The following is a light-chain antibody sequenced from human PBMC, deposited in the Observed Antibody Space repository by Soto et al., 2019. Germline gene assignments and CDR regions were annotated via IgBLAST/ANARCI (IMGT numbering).Light chain of an antibody. J-gene: IGKJ4*01. CDR3: QQYYRTPALR. CDR1: QSVLYSSNNKNY. V-gene: IGKV4-1*01. CDR2: WAS. Sequence: DIVMTQSPDSLAVSLGERATINCKSSQSVLYSSNNKNYLAWYQQKLGQSPKLLIYWASTRESGVPDRFSGSGAGTDFTLNIRSLQVEDVAVYYCQQYYRTPALRFGGGTKVEIK.